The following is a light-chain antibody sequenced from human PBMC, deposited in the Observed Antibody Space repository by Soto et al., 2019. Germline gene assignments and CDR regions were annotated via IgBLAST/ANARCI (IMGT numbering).Light chain of an antibody. J-gene: IGLJ3*02. Sequence: QSALTQPASVSGSPGQSITISCTGTSSDVGGYNYVSWYQQHPGKAPKLMIYDVSNRPSGVCTRFSGSKSGNTASLTISGLQAEDEADYYCSSYTSSSTPLWVFGGGTKVTVL. CDR1: SSDVGGYNY. CDR2: DVS. CDR3: SSYTSSSTPLWV. V-gene: IGLV2-14*01.